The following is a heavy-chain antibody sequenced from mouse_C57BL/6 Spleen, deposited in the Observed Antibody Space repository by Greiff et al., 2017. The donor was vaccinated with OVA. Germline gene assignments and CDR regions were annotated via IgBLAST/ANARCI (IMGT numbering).Heavy chain of an antibody. D-gene: IGHD2-5*01. CDR2: IWWDDDK. J-gene: IGHJ3*01. CDR1: GFSLSTFGMG. Sequence: QVTLKECGPGILQPSQTLSLTCSFSGFSLSTFGMGVGWIRQPSGKGLEWLAHIWWDDDKYYNPALKSRLTISKDTSKNQVFLKSANVDTADTATYYCARVYSNYGAWFAYWGQGTLVTVSA. V-gene: IGHV8-8*01. CDR3: ARVYSNYGAWFAY.